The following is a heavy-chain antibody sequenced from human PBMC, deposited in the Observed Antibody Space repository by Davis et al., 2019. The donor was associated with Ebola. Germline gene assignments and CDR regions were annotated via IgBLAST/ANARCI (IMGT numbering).Heavy chain of an antibody. D-gene: IGHD1-26*01. Sequence: GGSLRLSCAASGFTFSSYGMHWVRQAPGKGLEWVAVIWSDGSDKYYADSVKGRFTISRDNSRNTLYLQMNNLRAEDTALYYCARRSSGTYGFDYWGHGTLVTVSS. CDR1: GFTFSSYG. CDR3: ARRSSGTYGFDY. J-gene: IGHJ4*01. V-gene: IGHV3-33*01. CDR2: IWSDGSDK.